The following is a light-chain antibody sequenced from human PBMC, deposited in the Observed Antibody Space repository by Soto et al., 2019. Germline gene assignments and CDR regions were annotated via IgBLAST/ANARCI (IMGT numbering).Light chain of an antibody. Sequence: EIVLTQSPATLSLSPGDRATLSCRASQTVSIYLAWYQQKPGQPPRLLIYDSSNRATGVPARFSGSGSGTAFPLTLCRLGPEDFAVYYCQQGHYWLRTFGPGTKLE. CDR1: QTVSIY. CDR3: QQGHYWLRT. CDR2: DSS. V-gene: IGKV3-11*01. J-gene: IGKJ2*01.